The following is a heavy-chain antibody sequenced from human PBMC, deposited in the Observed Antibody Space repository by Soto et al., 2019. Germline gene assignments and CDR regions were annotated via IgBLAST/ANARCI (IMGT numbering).Heavy chain of an antibody. V-gene: IGHV3-30*18. Sequence: VQLVESGGGVVQPGRSLRLSCAASGFTFSDYAMHWVRQAPGKGLEWVAVVSHDGRNTPYADSVKGRFTISRDSSNNTVSLEMTSLRAEDTAVYYCAKGGRQWLVTSDFNYWGQGALVTVSS. D-gene: IGHD6-19*01. CDR1: GFTFSDYA. CDR3: AKGGRQWLVTSDFNY. CDR2: VSHDGRNT. J-gene: IGHJ4*02.